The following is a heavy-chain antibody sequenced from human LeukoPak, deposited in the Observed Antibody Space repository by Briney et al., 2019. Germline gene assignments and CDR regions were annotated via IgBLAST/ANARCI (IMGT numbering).Heavy chain of an antibody. V-gene: IGHV5-10-1*01. J-gene: IGHJ5*02. CDR2: IDPSDSYT. CDR1: GYSFTSYW. Sequence: GESLRISCKGSGYSFTSYWISWVRQMPGKGLEWVGRIDPSDSYTNYSPSFQGHVTISADKSISTAYLQWSSLKASDTAMYYCARQDCSGGSCFRNYWFDPWGQGTLVTVSS. D-gene: IGHD2-15*01. CDR3: ARQDCSGGSCFRNYWFDP.